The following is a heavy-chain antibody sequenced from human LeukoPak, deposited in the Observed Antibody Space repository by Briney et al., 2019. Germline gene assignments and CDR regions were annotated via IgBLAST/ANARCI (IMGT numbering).Heavy chain of an antibody. V-gene: IGHV3-15*07. J-gene: IGHJ6*02. CDR3: TTGYSSGWYPDYYYGMDV. CDR2: IKSKTDGGTT. CDR1: GFTFSNAW. Sequence: GGSLRLSCAASGFTFSNAWMNWVRQAPGKGLEWVGRIKSKTDGGTTDYAAPVKGRFTISRDDSKNTLYLQMNSLKTEDTAVYYCTTGYSSGWYPDYYYGMDVWGQGTTVTVSS. D-gene: IGHD6-19*01.